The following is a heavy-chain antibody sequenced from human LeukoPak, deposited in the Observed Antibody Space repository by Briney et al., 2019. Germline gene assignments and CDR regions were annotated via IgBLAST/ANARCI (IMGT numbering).Heavy chain of an antibody. J-gene: IGHJ3*02. CDR1: GFTFSSYG. V-gene: IGHV3-30*03. CDR2: ISYDGSNK. D-gene: IGHD2-15*01. Sequence: GGSLRLSCAASGFTFSSYGMHWVRQAPGKGLEWVAVISYDGSNKYYADSVKGRFTISRDNSKNTLYLQMNSLRAEDTAVYYCAADIVVVVAASSADAFDIWGQGIMVTVSS. CDR3: AADIVVVVAASSADAFDI.